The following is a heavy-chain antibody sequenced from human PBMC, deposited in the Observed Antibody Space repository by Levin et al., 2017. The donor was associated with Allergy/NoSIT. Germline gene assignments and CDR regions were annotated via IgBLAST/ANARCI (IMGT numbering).Heavy chain of an antibody. V-gene: IGHV3-23*01. D-gene: IGHD3-16*02. CDR1: GFTFSSYA. J-gene: IGHJ4*02. Sequence: QPGGSLRLSCEVSGFTFSSYAMSWIRQTPDKGLEWISIISGDSRTIYYAGSGRGRFTVSRDNSKNTLFLQMNSLRAEDTALYYCVSYRDGPYLPIAYWGQGTLVTVSS. CDR3: VSYRDGPYLPIAY. CDR2: ISGDSRTI.